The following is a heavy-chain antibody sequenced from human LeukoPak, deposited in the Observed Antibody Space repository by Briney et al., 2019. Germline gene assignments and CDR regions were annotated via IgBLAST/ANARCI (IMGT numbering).Heavy chain of an antibody. CDR2: IRYDGNNK. J-gene: IGHJ4*02. CDR3: AKLISPYDY. V-gene: IGHV3-30*02. CDR1: GFTFSTYG. Sequence: PGGSLRLSCAASGFTFSTYGMHWVRQAPGKGLEWVAFIRYDGNNKYYADSVKGRFTISRDNSKNTLYLQMNSLRAEDTAVYYCAKLISPYDYWGQGILVTVSS.